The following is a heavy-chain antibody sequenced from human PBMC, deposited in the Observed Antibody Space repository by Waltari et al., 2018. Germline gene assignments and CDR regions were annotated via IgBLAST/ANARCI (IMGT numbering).Heavy chain of an antibody. D-gene: IGHD2-15*01. CDR2: VRLSGRT. V-gene: IGHV4-4*02. Sequence: QLRLQESGPGLVKPSGTLSLTCGVSGDFMGDSDVWNWCRQPPGKGLEWIGQVRLSGRTNYSPSFASRGAVSVDSSKNEFSLRLTFATAADTAVYYCARDRGRGLYLDSWGPGTLVTV. CDR1: GDFMGDSDV. CDR3: ARDRGRGLYLDS. J-gene: IGHJ4*02.